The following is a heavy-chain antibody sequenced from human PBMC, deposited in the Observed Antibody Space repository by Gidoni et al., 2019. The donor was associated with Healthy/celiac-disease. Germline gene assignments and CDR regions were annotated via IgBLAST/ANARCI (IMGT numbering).Heavy chain of an antibody. D-gene: IGHD3-3*01. J-gene: IGHJ6*02. CDR3: ASGAYYDFWSGHITHYYYYGMDV. CDR2: IYVGGST. CDR1: GLTGSRNY. Sequence: EVQLVESGGGLIQTGGSMRRSCAASGLTGSRNYMSSGSQAPGKGMEWGSVIYVGGSTYFAASLNGRFTISRDNSKNTLYLQMNSLRAEDTAVYYCASGAYYDFWSGHITHYYYYGMDVWGQGTTVTVSS. V-gene: IGHV3-53*01.